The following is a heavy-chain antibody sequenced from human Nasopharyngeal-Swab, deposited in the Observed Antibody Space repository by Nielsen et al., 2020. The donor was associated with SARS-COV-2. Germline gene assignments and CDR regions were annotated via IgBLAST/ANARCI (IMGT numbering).Heavy chain of an antibody. V-gene: IGHV1-46*01. Sequence: SVTVSCKRSRYTFTSYYMHWVRQAPAQGLEWMGIINPSGGSTSYAQKFQGRVTMTRDTSTSTVYMELSSLRSEDTAVYYCAGDSVCSGSSCRAPFDYWGQGTLVTVSS. CDR1: RYTFTSYY. CDR2: INPSGGST. J-gene: IGHJ4*02. D-gene: IGHD2-15*01. CDR3: AGDSVCSGSSCRAPFDY.